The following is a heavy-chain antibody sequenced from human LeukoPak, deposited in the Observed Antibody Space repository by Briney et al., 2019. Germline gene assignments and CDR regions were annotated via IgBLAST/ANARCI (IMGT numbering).Heavy chain of an antibody. V-gene: IGHV3-23*01. D-gene: IGHD3-3*01. J-gene: IGHJ4*02. CDR1: GFTFSSYA. Sequence: PGGPLRLSCAASGFTFSSYAMSWVRQAPGKGLEWVSAISGSGGRTYYADSVKGRFTISRDNSKNTLYLQMNSLRAEDTAVYYCAKAAPSRITIFGVVFDYWGQGTLVTVSS. CDR2: ISGSGGRT. CDR3: AKAAPSRITIFGVVFDY.